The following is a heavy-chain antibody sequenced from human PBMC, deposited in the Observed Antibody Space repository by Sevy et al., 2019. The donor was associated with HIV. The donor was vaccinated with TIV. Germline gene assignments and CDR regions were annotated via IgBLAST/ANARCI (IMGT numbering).Heavy chain of an antibody. J-gene: IGHJ6*02. CDR2: IRFDAAIK. D-gene: IGHD2-2*01. CDR1: GFTFSNYG. CDR3: AKVLRIVEIPAAIDYYYGMDV. Sequence: GGSLRLSCAASGFTFSNYGMHWVRQAPGKGLEWVAFIRFDAAIKYYRDSVEGRLTISRDNSKSTLYLQMNSLRAEDTAVYFCAKVLRIVEIPAAIDYYYGMDVWGQGTTVTVSS. V-gene: IGHV3-30*02.